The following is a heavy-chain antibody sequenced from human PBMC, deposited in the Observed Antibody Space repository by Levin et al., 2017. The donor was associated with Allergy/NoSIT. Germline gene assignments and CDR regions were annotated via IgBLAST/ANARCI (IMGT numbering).Heavy chain of an antibody. Sequence: GESLKISCAASGFTFSRFAMHWVRQAPGKGLESVAVISYDGSNKYYEDAVKGRFSISRDNSKNTLYLEMDILRVEDTAIYYCAKTATAGLRYYYGLDVWGKGTTVTVSS. D-gene: IGHD2-21*02. V-gene: IGHV3-30*18. CDR3: AKTATAGLRYYYGLDV. CDR1: GFTFSRFA. J-gene: IGHJ6*04. CDR2: ISYDGSNK.